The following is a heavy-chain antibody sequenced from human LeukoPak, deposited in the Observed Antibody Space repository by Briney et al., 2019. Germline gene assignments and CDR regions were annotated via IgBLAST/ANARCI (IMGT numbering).Heavy chain of an antibody. CDR3: ARLPYYDFWSGYSEYYGMDV. D-gene: IGHD3-3*01. Sequence: ESLKISCKGSGYSFTSYWIGWVRQMPGKGLEWMGIIYPGDSDTRYSPSFQGQVTISADKSISTAYLQWSSLKASDTAMYYCARLPYYDFWSGYSEYYGMDVWGQGTTVTVSS. J-gene: IGHJ6*02. CDR1: GYSFTSYW. V-gene: IGHV5-51*01. CDR2: IYPGDSDT.